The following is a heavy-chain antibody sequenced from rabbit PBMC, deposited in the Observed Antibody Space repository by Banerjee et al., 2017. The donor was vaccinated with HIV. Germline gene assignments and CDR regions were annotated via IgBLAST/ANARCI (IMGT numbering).Heavy chain of an antibody. V-gene: IGHV1S45*01. J-gene: IGHJ4*01. CDR2: ITTSSSGST. D-gene: IGHD6-1*01. CDR3: AGGVGLVGYGDGNL. Sequence: QEQLEESGGDLVKPEGSLTLTCTASGFSFSSSFWICWVRQAPGKGLEWIACITTSSSGSTYYASWVNGRFSISKTSSTTVTLQMTSMTAADTATYFCAGGVGLVGYGDGNLWGPGTLVTVS. CDR1: GFSFSSSFW.